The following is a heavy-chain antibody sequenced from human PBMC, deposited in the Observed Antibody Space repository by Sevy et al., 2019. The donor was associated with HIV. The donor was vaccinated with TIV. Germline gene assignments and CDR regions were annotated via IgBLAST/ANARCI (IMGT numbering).Heavy chain of an antibody. J-gene: IGHJ6*02. Sequence: GGSLRLSCAASGFTFYYAWMSWVRQAPGRGLEWVGRIKSKRDGGTTDYAAPVKGGFTISRDDSKNRLYLEMNSLKTEDTAVYYCSTDPIIVLLVTDGMDVWGQGTTVTVSS. D-gene: IGHD2-8*02. V-gene: IGHV3-15*01. CDR1: GFTFYYAW. CDR2: IKSKRDGGTT. CDR3: STDPIIVLLVTDGMDV.